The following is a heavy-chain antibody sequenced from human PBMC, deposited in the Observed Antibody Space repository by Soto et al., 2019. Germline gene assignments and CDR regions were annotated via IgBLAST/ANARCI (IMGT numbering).Heavy chain of an antibody. D-gene: IGHD4-17*01. CDR3: ARESDDYLNWFDP. CDR1: GFTFSSYT. J-gene: IGHJ5*02. Sequence: EVQLVDSGGGLVQPGGSLRLSCAASGFTFSSYTMNWVRQAPGKGLEWVSSISSSSSTKYYADSVKGRFTISRDNAKNSLYLKMNSLRDEDTDVYDCARESDDYLNWFDPWGQGTLVTVSA. V-gene: IGHV3-48*02. CDR2: ISSSSSTK.